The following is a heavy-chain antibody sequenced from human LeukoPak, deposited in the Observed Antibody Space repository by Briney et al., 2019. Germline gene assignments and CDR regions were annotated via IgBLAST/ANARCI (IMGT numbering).Heavy chain of an antibody. J-gene: IGHJ4*02. CDR3: ARDGSPVNIVVVPAAMFDY. CDR2: ISAYNGDT. V-gene: IGHV1-18*01. D-gene: IGHD2-2*01. Sequence: ASVKVSCKASGYTFTSYGISWVRQAPGQGLEWMGWISAYNGDTNYAQKLQGRVTMTTDTSTSTAYMELRSLRSDDTAVYYCARDGSPVNIVVVPAAMFDYWGQGTLVTVSS. CDR1: GYTFTSYG.